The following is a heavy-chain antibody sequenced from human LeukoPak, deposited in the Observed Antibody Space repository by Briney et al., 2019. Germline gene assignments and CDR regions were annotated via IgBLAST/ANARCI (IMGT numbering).Heavy chain of an antibody. CDR1: GFTFSAHS. CDR3: TKWSGYGDS. D-gene: IGHD5-12*01. J-gene: IGHJ4*02. V-gene: IGHV3-23*01. Sequence: WGSLRLSCAASGFTFSAHSMTWVRQAPGKGLEWVSGISASGDATFYADSVKGRFTISRDNSKNTVDLQMNSLRAEDTAVYYCTKWSGYGDSWGQGNLGSVSS. CDR2: ISASGDAT.